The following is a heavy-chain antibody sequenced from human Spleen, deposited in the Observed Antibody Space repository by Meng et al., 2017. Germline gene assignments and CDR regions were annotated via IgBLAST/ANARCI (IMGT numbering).Heavy chain of an antibody. J-gene: IGHJ4*02. CDR3: ARGPTTMANDFDY. CDR1: GGSFSDYY. Sequence: SETLSLTCVVSGGSFSDYYWSWIRQPPGKGLEWIGEINHSGSTNYYPSRERRVTISVDTSQNNLSLKLSSVTAADSAVYYCARGPTTMANDFDYWGQGTLVTVSS. CDR2: INHSGST. D-gene: IGHD4-11*01. V-gene: IGHV4-34*01.